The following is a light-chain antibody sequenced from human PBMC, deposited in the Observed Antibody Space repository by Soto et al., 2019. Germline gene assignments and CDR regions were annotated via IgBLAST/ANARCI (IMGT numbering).Light chain of an antibody. CDR1: QSVSSC. CDR3: QQRSNWPPVT. Sequence: EIVLTQSPATLSLSPGERATLSCRASQSVSSCLAWYQQKPGQAPRLLIYDASNMATGIPARFSGSGSGTDFTLTISSLEPEDFAVYYCQQRSNWPPVTFGGGTKVEIK. J-gene: IGKJ4*01. V-gene: IGKV3-11*01. CDR2: DAS.